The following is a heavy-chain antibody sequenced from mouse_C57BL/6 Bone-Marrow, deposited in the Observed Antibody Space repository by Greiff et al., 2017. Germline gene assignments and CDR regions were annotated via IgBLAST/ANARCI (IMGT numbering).Heavy chain of an antibody. Sequence: VQLVESGAELARPGASVKMSCKASGYTFTSYTMHWVKQRPGQGLEWIGYINPSSGYTKYNQKFKDKATLTVANSSSTAYMRLRCLTSEGSSVYYCARLGDGYYRYAMDYWGQGTSVTVAS. V-gene: IGHV1-4*01. CDR3: ARLGDGYYRYAMDY. J-gene: IGHJ4*01. D-gene: IGHD2-3*01. CDR1: GYTFTSYT. CDR2: INPSSGYT.